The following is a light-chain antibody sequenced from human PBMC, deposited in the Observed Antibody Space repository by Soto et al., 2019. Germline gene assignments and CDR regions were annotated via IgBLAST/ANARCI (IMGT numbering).Light chain of an antibody. CDR2: GAS. V-gene: IGKV3-20*01. Sequence: EIVLTQSPGTLSLSPGERATLSCRASQSVSSSYLAWYQQKPGQAPRLLIYGASSRATGIPDRFSSSGSGTDFTLTISRLEPEDFAVYYCQQYGSSPPFDFGPGTKVDIK. J-gene: IGKJ3*01. CDR3: QQYGSSPPFD. CDR1: QSVSSSY.